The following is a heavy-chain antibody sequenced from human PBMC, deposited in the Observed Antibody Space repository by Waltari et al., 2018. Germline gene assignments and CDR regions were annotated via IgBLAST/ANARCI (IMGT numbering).Heavy chain of an antibody. CDR1: GFIVSSNY. CDR2: IYSGGST. D-gene: IGHD3-16*01. V-gene: IGHV3-53*01. J-gene: IGHJ4*02. CDR3: ARGVMITFGVAFDY. Sequence: EVQLVESGGGLIQPGGSLRLSCAASGFIVSSNYMSWVRQAPGKGLEWVSVIYSGGSTDYADSVKGRFTISRDNSKNTLYLQMNSLRAEDTAVYYCARGVMITFGVAFDYWGQGTLVTVSS.